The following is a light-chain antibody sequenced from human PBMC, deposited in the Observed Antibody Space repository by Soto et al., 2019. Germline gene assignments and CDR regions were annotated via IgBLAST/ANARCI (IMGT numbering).Light chain of an antibody. V-gene: IGLV2-14*01. CDR1: SSDVGGYNY. CDR2: EVS. CDR3: SSYTSSSTRV. J-gene: IGLJ3*02. Sequence: QSALTQPASVSGSPGQSITISCTGTSSDVGGYNYVSWYQQHPGKAPKLMMYEVSTRPSGVSNRFSGSKSGHTASLTISGLQAEDEADYYCSSYTSSSTRVFGGGTKLTVL.